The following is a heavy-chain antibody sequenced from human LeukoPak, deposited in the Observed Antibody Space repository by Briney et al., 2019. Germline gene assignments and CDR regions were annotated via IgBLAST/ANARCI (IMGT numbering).Heavy chain of an antibody. V-gene: IGHV3-9*01. CDR2: ISWNSGSI. CDR1: GFPFDDYA. J-gene: IGHJ4*02. D-gene: IGHD5-12*01. Sequence: PGGSLRLSCAASGFPFDDYAMHWVRQAPGKGLEWVSGISWNSGSIGYADSVKGRFTISRDNAKNSLYLQMNSLRAEDTALYYCAKDRGSIVATITHWGQGTLVTVSS. CDR3: AKDRGSIVATITH.